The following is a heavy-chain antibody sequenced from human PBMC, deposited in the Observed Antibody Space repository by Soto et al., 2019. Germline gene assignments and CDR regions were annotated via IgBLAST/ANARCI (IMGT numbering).Heavy chain of an antibody. CDR1: GGSFSGYY. CDR3: ARARHYYDSSGYRRKNWFDP. D-gene: IGHD3-22*01. J-gene: IGHJ5*02. Sequence: SETLSLTCAVYGGSFSGYYWSWIRQPPGKGLEWIGEINHSGSTNYNPSLKSRVTISVDTSKNQFSLKLSSVTAADTAVYYCARARHYYDSSGYRRKNWFDPWGQGTLVTVSS. CDR2: INHSGST. V-gene: IGHV4-34*01.